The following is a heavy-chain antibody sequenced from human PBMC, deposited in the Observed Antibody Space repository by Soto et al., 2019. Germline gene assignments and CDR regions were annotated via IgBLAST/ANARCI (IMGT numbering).Heavy chain of an antibody. CDR1: GCSISSYY. CDR2: IYYSGST. Sequence: PSETLSLTCTVSGCSISSYYWSWIRQPPGKGLEWIGYIYYSGSTNYNPSLKSRVTISVDTSKNQFSLKLSSVTAADTAVYYCARLYCSGGSCYKARWFDPWGQGTLVTVSS. V-gene: IGHV4-59*08. J-gene: IGHJ5*02. D-gene: IGHD2-15*01. CDR3: ARLYCSGGSCYKARWFDP.